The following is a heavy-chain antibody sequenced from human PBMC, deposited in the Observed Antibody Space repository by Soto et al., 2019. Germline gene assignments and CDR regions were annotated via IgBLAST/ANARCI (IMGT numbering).Heavy chain of an antibody. V-gene: IGHV3-30*18. CDR2: ISYDGSNK. J-gene: IGHJ4*02. CDR1: GFTFSSYG. Sequence: QVQLVESGGGVVQPGRSLRLSCAASGFTFSSYGMHWVRRAPGKGLEWVAVISYDGSNKYYADSVKGRFTISRDNSKNTLYLQMNSLRAEDTAVYYCANAPAIVLVPAALGGDYWGQGTLVTVSS. D-gene: IGHD2-2*01. CDR3: ANAPAIVLVPAALGGDY.